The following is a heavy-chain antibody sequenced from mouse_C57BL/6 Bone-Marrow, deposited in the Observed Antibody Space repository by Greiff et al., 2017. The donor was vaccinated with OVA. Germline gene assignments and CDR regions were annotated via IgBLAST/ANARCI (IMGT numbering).Heavy chain of an antibody. CDR1: GFSLTSYG. Sequence: QVQLKESGPGLVAPSQSLSITCTVSGFSLTSYGVDWVRQSPGKGLEWLGVIWGVGSTNYNSALKSRLSISKDNSKSQVFLKMNSLQTDDTAMYYCARFYSNYYYAMDYWGQGTSVTVSS. CDR3: ARFYSNYYYAMDY. J-gene: IGHJ4*01. D-gene: IGHD2-5*01. V-gene: IGHV2-6*01. CDR2: IWGVGST.